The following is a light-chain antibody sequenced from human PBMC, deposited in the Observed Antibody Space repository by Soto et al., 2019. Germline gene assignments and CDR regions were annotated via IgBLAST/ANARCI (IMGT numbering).Light chain of an antibody. V-gene: IGKV3-20*01. CDR1: QIVTSNY. Sequence: VLTQSPGTLSLSPGERATLSCRASQIVTSNYLAWYQQKPGQAPRLLIYGASSRATGIPDRFSGSGSGTDFTLTISSLQSEDFAVYYCQQYNTWPPITFGQGTRLEIK. CDR2: GAS. CDR3: QQYNTWPPIT. J-gene: IGKJ5*01.